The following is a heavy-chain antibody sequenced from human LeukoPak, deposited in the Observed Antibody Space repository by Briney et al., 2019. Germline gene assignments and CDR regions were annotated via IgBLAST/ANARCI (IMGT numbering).Heavy chain of an antibody. CDR1: GGSISSYY. J-gene: IGHJ4*02. CDR3: AKDSSGLLFGEFDY. V-gene: IGHV4-59*01. Sequence: SETLSPTCTVSGGSISSYYWSWIRQPPGKGLEWIGYIYYSGSTNYNPSLKSRVTISVDTSKNQFSLKLSSVTAADTAVYYCAKDSSGLLFGEFDYWGQGTLVTVSS. D-gene: IGHD3-22*01. CDR2: IYYSGST.